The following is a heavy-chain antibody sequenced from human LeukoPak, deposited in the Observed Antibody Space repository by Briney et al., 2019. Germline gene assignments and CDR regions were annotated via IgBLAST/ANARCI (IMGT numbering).Heavy chain of an antibody. CDR2: IKGDGSGT. Sequence: GGSLRLSCAASGFTFSSIWMHWVRQAPGKGLVWVSRIKGDGSGTSYADSVEGRFTISRDNAKNTLYLQMNSLRAEDTAVYYCARGLAVAGTGEYWGQGTLVTVSS. J-gene: IGHJ4*02. V-gene: IGHV3-74*01. CDR1: GFTFSSIW. CDR3: ARGLAVAGTGEY. D-gene: IGHD6-19*01.